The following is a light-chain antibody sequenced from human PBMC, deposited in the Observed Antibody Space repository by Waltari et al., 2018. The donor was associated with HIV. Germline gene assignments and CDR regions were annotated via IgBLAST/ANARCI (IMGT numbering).Light chain of an antibody. J-gene: IGKJ4*01. CDR1: QSIDRY. CDR3: QQSYSVPRT. V-gene: IGKV1-39*01. CDR2: GAS. Sequence: DIQMTQSPSALSASIGDRVTIICRASQSIDRYLNWYQQKPGTAPKFLIYGASTLQSGVSSRFNGSGSGTDFALTIRSLQSEDLGDYFCQQSYSVPRTFGGGTKVEIK.